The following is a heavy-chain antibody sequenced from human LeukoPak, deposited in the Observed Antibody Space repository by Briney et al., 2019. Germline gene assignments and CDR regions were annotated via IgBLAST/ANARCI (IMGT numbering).Heavy chain of an antibody. Sequence: SETLSLTCTVSGGSIKNYYWSWIRQPAGKGLEWIGRIYTSGSTNYNSSLKSRVTMSVDTSNNQFSLKLNSVTAADTAVYYCERESKSYDGSGYFHDYWGQGTLVTVSS. J-gene: IGHJ4*02. V-gene: IGHV4-4*07. D-gene: IGHD3-22*01. CDR1: GGSIKNYY. CDR3: ERESKSYDGSGYFHDY. CDR2: IYTSGST.